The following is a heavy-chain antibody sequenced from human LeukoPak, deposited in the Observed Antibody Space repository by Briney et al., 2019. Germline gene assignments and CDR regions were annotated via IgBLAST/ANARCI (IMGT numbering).Heavy chain of an antibody. CDR2: IYSGGST. J-gene: IGHJ4*02. V-gene: IGHV3-66*02. CDR3: AKNKQYYDYVWGSYRQYYFDY. Sequence: PGGSLRLSCAASGFTVSSNYMSWVRQAPGKGLEWVSVIYSGGSTYYADSVKGRFTISRDNSKNTLYLQMNSLRAEDTAVYYCAKNKQYYDYVWGSYRQYYFDYWGQGTLVTVSS. D-gene: IGHD3-16*02. CDR1: GFTVSSNY.